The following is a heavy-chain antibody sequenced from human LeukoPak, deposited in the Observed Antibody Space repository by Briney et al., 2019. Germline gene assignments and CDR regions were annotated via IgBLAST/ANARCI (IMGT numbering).Heavy chain of an antibody. Sequence: ASVKVSCKASGYTFTSYDINWVRQATGQGLEWMGWMNPNSGNTGYAQKFQGRVTITRNTSISTAYMELSSLRSEDTAVYYCARAARGYCSSTSCPPPDCWGQGTLVTVSS. J-gene: IGHJ4*02. D-gene: IGHD2-2*03. V-gene: IGHV1-8*03. CDR3: ARAARGYCSSTSCPPPDC. CDR1: GYTFTSYD. CDR2: MNPNSGNT.